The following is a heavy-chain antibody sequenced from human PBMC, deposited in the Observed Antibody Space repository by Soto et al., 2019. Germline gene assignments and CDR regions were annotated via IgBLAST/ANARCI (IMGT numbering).Heavy chain of an antibody. J-gene: IGHJ5*02. CDR1: GGSISSYY. CDR3: ARNGDCTRPGCIVGWFDP. CDR2: IHYTGST. V-gene: IGHV4-59*08. D-gene: IGHD2-8*01. Sequence: PSETLSLTCSVSGGSISSYYWSWIRQPPGKGLEWIAYIHYTGSTGYNPSLESRVTISGDTSKRQFSLKMNSVTAADTAVYYCARNGDCTRPGCIVGWFDPWGPGTLVTVSS.